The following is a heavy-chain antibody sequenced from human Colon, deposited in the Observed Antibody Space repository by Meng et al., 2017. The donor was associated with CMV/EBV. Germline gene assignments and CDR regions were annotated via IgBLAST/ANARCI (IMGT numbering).Heavy chain of an antibody. J-gene: IGHJ4*02. CDR1: GSTFNNYW. CDR3: ARRGCSYSADS. CDR2: IYPGDSDT. V-gene: IGHV5-51*01. Sequence: GGSLRLSCTASGSTFNNYWIAWVRQMPGKGLEWMGIIYPGDSDTTYSPSFQGQVTISADKAITTAYLQWSSLKASDTAIYFCARRGCSYSADSWGQGTLVTVSS. D-gene: IGHD5-18*01.